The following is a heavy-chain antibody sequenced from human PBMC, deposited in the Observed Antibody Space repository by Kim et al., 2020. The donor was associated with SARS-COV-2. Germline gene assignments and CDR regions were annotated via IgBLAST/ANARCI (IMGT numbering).Heavy chain of an antibody. J-gene: IGHJ4*02. V-gene: IGHV3-7*03. CDR3: ARVTPLPFHFDY. Sequence: YYVDAVKGRFTISGNTARNSLYLQMNSLRAEDTAVYYCARVTPLPFHFDYWGQGTLVTVSS. D-gene: IGHD3-16*02.